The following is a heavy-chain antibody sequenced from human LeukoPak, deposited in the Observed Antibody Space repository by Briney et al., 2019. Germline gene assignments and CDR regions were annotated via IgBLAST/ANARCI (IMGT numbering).Heavy chain of an antibody. D-gene: IGHD4-11*01. J-gene: IGHJ4*02. Sequence: GASVKVSCKASGYTFTGYYMHWVRQAPGQGLEWMGWINPNSGGTYYAQKFQGRVTMTRDTSISTAYMELSRLRSDDTAVYYCARGQYSSNYQKWGQGTLVTVSS. CDR2: INPNSGGT. CDR1: GYTFTGYY. V-gene: IGHV1-2*02. CDR3: ARGQYSSNYQK.